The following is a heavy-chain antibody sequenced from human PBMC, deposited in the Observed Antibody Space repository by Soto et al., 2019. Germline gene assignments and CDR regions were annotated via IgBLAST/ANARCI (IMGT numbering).Heavy chain of an antibody. J-gene: IGHJ4*02. CDR2: INHSGST. CDR1: GGSFSGYY. D-gene: IGHD2-15*01. V-gene: IGHV4-34*01. CDR3: ARKYRSGGSCYYFDY. Sequence: SETLSLTCAVYGGSFSGYYWSWIRQPPGKGLEWIGEINHSGSTNYNPSLKSRVTISVDTSKNQFSLKLSSVTAADTAVYYCARKYRSGGSCYYFDYWGQGTLVTVSS.